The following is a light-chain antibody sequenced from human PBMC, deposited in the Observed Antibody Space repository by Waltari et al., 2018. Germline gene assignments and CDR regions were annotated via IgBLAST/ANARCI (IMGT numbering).Light chain of an antibody. Sequence: SSELTQDPAVSVALGQTVRITCQGDSLRSYYASWYQQKPGQAPVLVIYGKNNRHSGIPDRFAGSSSGNTASLTITGAQAEDEADYYCNSRDSSGNLWVFGGGTKLTVL. CDR3: NSRDSSGNLWV. CDR2: GKN. V-gene: IGLV3-19*01. J-gene: IGLJ3*02. CDR1: SLRSYY.